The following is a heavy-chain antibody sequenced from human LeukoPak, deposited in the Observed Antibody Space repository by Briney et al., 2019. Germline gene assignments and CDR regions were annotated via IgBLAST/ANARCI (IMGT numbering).Heavy chain of an antibody. Sequence: ASVKVSCKASGYTFTSYGISWVRQAPGQGLEWMGWISAYNGNTNYAQKLQGRVTMTTDTSASTAYMELSSLRSEDMAVYYCAREGDYGGNLDYWGQGTLVTVSS. D-gene: IGHD4-23*01. CDR1: GYTFTSYG. J-gene: IGHJ4*02. CDR2: ISAYNGNT. V-gene: IGHV1-18*03. CDR3: AREGDYGGNLDY.